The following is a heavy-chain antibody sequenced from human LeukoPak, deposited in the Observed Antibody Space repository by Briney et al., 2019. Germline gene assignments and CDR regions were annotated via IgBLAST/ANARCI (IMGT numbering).Heavy chain of an antibody. CDR1: GFTFSTYA. CDR2: ISGSGGST. D-gene: IGHD5-18*01. J-gene: IGHJ3*02. CDR3: AKGGYSYGYSPYDAGFDI. V-gene: IGHV3-23*01. Sequence: GGSLRLSCAASGFTFSTYAMNWARQAPGKGLGWVSGISGSGGSTYYADSVKGRFTISRDNSKNTLYLQLNSLRAEDTALYYCAKGGYSYGYSPYDAGFDIWGQGTMVTVSS.